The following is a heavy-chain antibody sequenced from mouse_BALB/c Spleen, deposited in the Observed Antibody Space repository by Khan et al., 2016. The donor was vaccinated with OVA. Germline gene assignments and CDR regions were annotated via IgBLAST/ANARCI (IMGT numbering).Heavy chain of an antibody. Sequence: EVQLVESGGDLVEPGGSLKLSCAASGFTFSTYGMSWVRQTPDNRLEWVATISTGGPYSYYPDSVRGRFTISRDNAKNTLYLQMTSLKSWDTAMFYCARLAYYYDSEVFAYWGQGTLVTVSA. V-gene: IGHV5-6*01. J-gene: IGHJ3*01. D-gene: IGHD1-1*01. CDR2: ISTGGPYS. CDR3: ARLAYYYDSEVFAY. CDR1: GFTFSTYG.